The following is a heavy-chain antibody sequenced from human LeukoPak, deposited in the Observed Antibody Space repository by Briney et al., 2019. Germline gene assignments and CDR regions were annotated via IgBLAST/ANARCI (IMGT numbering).Heavy chain of an antibody. CDR2: ISYSGST. Sequence: SETLPLICTVSGGSVSSGRYFWRWIRQPPGKGLEWIGYISYSGSTNYNHSLKSRVTITVDTSKNQVSLKLSSVTAADTAVYYCARAVSSVVVIPFWGQGALVTVSS. J-gene: IGHJ4*02. CDR3: ARAVSSVVVIPF. V-gene: IGHV4-61*01. D-gene: IGHD3-22*01. CDR1: GGSVSSGRYF.